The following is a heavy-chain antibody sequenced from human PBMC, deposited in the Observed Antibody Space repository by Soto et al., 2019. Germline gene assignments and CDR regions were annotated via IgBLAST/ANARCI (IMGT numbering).Heavy chain of an antibody. CDR2: IYYSGST. Sequence: ASETLSLTCTVSGGSISSSSYYWGWIRQPPGKGPEWIGSIYYSGSTYYNPSLKSRVTISVDTSKNQFSLKLSSVTAADTAVYYCARQKTGYSSGWYSRWAAVYGMDVWGQGTTVTVSS. CDR3: ARQKTGYSSGWYSRWAAVYGMDV. CDR1: GGSISSSSYY. V-gene: IGHV4-39*01. D-gene: IGHD6-19*01. J-gene: IGHJ6*02.